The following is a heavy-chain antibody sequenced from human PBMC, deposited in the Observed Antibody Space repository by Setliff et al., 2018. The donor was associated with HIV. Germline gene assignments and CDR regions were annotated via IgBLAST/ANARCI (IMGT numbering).Heavy chain of an antibody. D-gene: IGHD6-19*01. J-gene: IGHJ4*02. CDR2: IYQSGST. CDR1: GYSISSGYY. V-gene: IGHV4-38-2*01. CDR3: ARHRAVAGANYFDF. Sequence: SETLSLTCAVSGYSISSGYYWGWIRQPPGKGLEWIGCIYQSGSTYYNVSLMSRVIISVDTSKNQFSLKLNSVTAADTAIYYCARHRAVAGANYFDFWGQGTLVTVSS.